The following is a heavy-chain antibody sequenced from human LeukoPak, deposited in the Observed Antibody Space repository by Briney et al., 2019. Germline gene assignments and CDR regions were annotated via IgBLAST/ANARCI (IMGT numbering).Heavy chain of an antibody. D-gene: IGHD6-19*01. CDR3: ARDRGSGWFYDIDY. J-gene: IGHJ4*02. Sequence: PGGSLRLSCAASGFTFSSYSMNWVRQAPGKGLEWVSSISSSSSYIYYADSVKGRFTISRDNAKNSLFLQMNSLRDEDTAVYYCARDRGSGWFYDIDYWGQGTLVTVSS. CDR2: ISSSSSYI. CDR1: GFTFSSYS. V-gene: IGHV3-21*01.